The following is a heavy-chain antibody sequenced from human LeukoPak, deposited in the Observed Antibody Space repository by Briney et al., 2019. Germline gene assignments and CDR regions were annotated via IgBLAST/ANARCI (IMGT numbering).Heavy chain of an antibody. D-gene: IGHD3-9*01. CDR3: ARGYDILTGYYWYFDL. J-gene: IGHJ2*01. CDR1: GGSISSGGYY. Sequence: PSETLSLTCTVSGGSISSGGYYWSWIRQHPGKGLEWIGYIYYSGSTYYNPSLKSRVTISVDTSKNQFSLKLSSVTAADTAVYYCARGYDILTGYYWYFDLWGRGTLVTVSS. V-gene: IGHV4-30-4*08. CDR2: IYYSGST.